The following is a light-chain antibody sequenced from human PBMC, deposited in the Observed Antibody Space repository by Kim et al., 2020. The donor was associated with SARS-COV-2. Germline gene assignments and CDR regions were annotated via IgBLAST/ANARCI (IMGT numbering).Light chain of an antibody. V-gene: IGKV3-20*01. J-gene: IGKJ2*01. Sequence: VLTQSPGTLSLSPGDRATLSCRASQSVRSSYLAWYQQKPGLAPRLLIYGASSRATGIPDRFSGSGSGTDFTLTISRLEPEDFAVYYCQQFGSSMYTFGQGTKLEI. CDR1: QSVRSSY. CDR3: QQFGSSMYT. CDR2: GAS.